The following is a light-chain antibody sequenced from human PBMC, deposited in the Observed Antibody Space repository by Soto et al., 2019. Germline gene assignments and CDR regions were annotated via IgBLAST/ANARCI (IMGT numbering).Light chain of an antibody. V-gene: IGKV3-15*01. Sequence: IVMTQSPGTLSVSPGERATLSCRDSQSVSSNLAWYQQKPGQAPRLLIYGASTRATGFPARFSGSGSGTEFTLTISSLQSEDFALYYWQQYNNWPRTFGQGTKVEIK. CDR2: GAS. J-gene: IGKJ1*01. CDR3: QQYNNWPRT. CDR1: QSVSSN.